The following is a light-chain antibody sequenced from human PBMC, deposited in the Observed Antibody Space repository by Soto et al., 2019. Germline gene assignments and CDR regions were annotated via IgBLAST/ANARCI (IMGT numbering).Light chain of an antibody. Sequence: QPVLTQPASVSGSPGQSITISCTGTSSDVGSYNLVSWYQQYPGKAPKLMIYEVSKWPSGVSNRFSGSKSGNTASLTIPGLQAEDEADYYCCSYAGSSTVVFGGGTKVTVL. CDR1: SSDVGSYNL. V-gene: IGLV2-23*02. CDR3: CSYAGSSTVV. CDR2: EVS. J-gene: IGLJ2*01.